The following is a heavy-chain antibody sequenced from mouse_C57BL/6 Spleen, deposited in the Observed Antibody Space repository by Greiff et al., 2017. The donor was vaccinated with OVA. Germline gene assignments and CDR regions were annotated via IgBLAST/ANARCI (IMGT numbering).Heavy chain of an antibody. Sequence: EVKLVESGPGLVKPSQSLSLTCSVTGYSITSGYYWNWIRQFPGNKLEWMGYISYDGSNNYNPSLKNRVSITRDTSKNQFFLKLNSVTTEDTATYYCAGDGYYDAYWGQGTLVTVSA. J-gene: IGHJ3*01. CDR1: GYSITSGYY. D-gene: IGHD2-3*01. V-gene: IGHV3-6*01. CDR3: AGDGYYDAY. CDR2: ISYDGSN.